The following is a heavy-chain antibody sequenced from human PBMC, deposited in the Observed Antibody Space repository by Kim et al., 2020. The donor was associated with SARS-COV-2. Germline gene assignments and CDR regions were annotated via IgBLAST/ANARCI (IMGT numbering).Heavy chain of an antibody. D-gene: IGHD3-22*01. CDR3: AKDSTMIVVVIDAFDI. Sequence: GGSLRLSCAASGFTFSSYAMSWVRQAPGKGLEWVSAISGSGGSTYYADSVKGRFTISRDNSKNTLYLQMNSLRAEDTAVYYCAKDSTMIVVVIDAFDIWGQGTMVTVSS. CDR1: GFTFSSYA. V-gene: IGHV3-23*01. J-gene: IGHJ3*02. CDR2: ISGSGGST.